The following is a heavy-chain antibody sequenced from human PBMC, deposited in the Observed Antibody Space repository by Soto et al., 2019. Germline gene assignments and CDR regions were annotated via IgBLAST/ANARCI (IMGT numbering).Heavy chain of an antibody. J-gene: IGHJ5*02. Sequence: QVQLQESGPGLVKPSETLSLTCTVYGGAVTTATYYWSWILQPPGKLLEWIGYIYYRGSTNYNPSFKIRVTTSVDTSKLQFSLKLSAVTAAVTALYYGEGGLQNWFDPWGKGTLVTVAS. CDR2: IYYRGST. V-gene: IGHV4-61*01. CDR1: GGAVTTATYY. CDR3: EGGLQNWFDP.